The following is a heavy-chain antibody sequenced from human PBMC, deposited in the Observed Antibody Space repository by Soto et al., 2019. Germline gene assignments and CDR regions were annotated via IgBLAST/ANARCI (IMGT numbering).Heavy chain of an antibody. CDR3: AKDRTVFGVVIIPLDY. CDR1: GFTFSSYA. D-gene: IGHD3-3*01. Sequence: PGGSLRLSCAASGFTFSSYAMSWVRQAPGKGLEWVAAISGSGGSTYYADSVKGRFTISRDNSKNTLYLQMNSLRAEDTAVYYCAKDRTVFGVVIIPLDYWGQGTLVTVSS. V-gene: IGHV3-23*01. CDR2: ISGSGGST. J-gene: IGHJ4*02.